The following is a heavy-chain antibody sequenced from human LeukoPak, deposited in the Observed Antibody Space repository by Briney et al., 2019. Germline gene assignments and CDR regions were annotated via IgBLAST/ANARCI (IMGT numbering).Heavy chain of an antibody. D-gene: IGHD6-13*01. J-gene: IGHJ3*02. CDR2: INPNSGAT. CDR3: ARELSAVGRWGAFDM. Sequence: GASVKVSCKASGYTFTDYFIHCIRQAPGQGLECMGWINPNSGATSYAQKFQGRVTMTRDTSINTGNMELTGLRLDDTAVYYCARELSAVGRWGAFDMWGQGTMVTVSS. V-gene: IGHV1-2*02. CDR1: GYTFTDYF.